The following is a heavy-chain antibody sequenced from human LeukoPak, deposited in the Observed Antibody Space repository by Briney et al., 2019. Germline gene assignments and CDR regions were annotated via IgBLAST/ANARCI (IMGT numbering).Heavy chain of an antibody. D-gene: IGHD4-17*01. CDR1: GFTFSTYP. J-gene: IGHJ4*02. CDR3: ARGYGDYGKYYFDS. CDR2: ISSGSGYI. V-gene: IGHV3-21*01. Sequence: GGSLRLSCSASGFTFSTYPMNWARQAPGKGLEWVSSISSGSGYIYYADSVKGRFTISRDNAKNSLYLQMNSLRAEDTAVYYCARGYGDYGKYYFDSWGQGTLVTVSS.